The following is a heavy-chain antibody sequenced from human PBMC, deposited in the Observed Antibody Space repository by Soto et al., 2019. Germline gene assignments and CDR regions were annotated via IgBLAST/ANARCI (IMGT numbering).Heavy chain of an antibody. J-gene: IGHJ4*02. Sequence: GGSLRLSCAASGFTFDDYAMHWVRQAPGKGLEWVTGISWNTNTIGYADSVKGRFTISRDNAKNSLYLQMNSLRAEDTAFYYCARDVWSRASGPPDSWGQGTLVTVSS. D-gene: IGHD3-10*01. V-gene: IGHV3-9*01. CDR3: ARDVWSRASGPPDS. CDR1: GFTFDDYA. CDR2: ISWNTNTI.